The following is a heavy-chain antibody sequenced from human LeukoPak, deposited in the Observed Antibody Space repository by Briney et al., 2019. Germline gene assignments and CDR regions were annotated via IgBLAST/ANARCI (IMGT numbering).Heavy chain of an antibody. CDR2: IWYDGSNK. Sequence: GGSLRLSCAASGFTFSSYGMHWVRQAPGKGLEWVAVIWYDGSNKYYADSVKGRFTISRDNSKNALYLQMNSLRAEDTAVYYCAREGRYRAPDYWGQGTLVTVSS. CDR1: GFTFSSYG. CDR3: AREGRYRAPDY. V-gene: IGHV3-30*19. D-gene: IGHD1-26*01. J-gene: IGHJ4*02.